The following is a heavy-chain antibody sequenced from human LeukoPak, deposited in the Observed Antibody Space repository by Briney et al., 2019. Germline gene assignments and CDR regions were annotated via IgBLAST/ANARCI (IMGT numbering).Heavy chain of an antibody. CDR1: GFTFSSYS. Sequence: GGSLRLSCAASGFTFSSYSMNWVRQAPGKGLEWVSYISSGGSTIYYADSVRGRFAISRDTAKNSLYLEMNSLRDEDTAMYYCVRGDQEASEPAFDYWGQGTLVTVSS. V-gene: IGHV3-48*02. CDR3: VRGDQEASEPAFDY. D-gene: IGHD1-14*01. CDR2: ISSGGSTI. J-gene: IGHJ4*02.